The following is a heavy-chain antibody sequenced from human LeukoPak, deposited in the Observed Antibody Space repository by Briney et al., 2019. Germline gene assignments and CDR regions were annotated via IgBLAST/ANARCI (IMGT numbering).Heavy chain of an antibody. Sequence: PSETLSLTCTVSGGSISSYYWSWIRQPPGKGLEWIGYIYYSGSTNYNPSLKSRVTISVDTSKNQFSLKLSSVTAADTAVYYCARQIRAKGYYYDSSGYPAGGYYYYGMDVWGQGTTVTVSS. D-gene: IGHD3-22*01. J-gene: IGHJ6*02. CDR1: GGSISSYY. V-gene: IGHV4-59*08. CDR2: IYYSGST. CDR3: ARQIRAKGYYYDSSGYPAGGYYYYGMDV.